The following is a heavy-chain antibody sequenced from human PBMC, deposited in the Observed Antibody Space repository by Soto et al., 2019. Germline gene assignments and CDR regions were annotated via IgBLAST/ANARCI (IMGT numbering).Heavy chain of an antibody. CDR2: INPMSGAT. V-gene: IGHV1-46*01. CDR3: ARDLAAGDL. CDR1: GYTFTNYY. Sequence: QAHLVQSGAEVRKPGASVKVSCKTSGYTFTNYYXHWVXQXXGNGLEWMAIINPMSGATNYAQKFQGRITLTMDTSTSTVYMEVSSLTSEDTAVYYCARDLAAGDLWGQGTLVTVSS. J-gene: IGHJ4*02. D-gene: IGHD2-21*01.